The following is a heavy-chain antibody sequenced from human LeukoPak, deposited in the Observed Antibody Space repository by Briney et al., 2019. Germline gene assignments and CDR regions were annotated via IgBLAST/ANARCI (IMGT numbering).Heavy chain of an antibody. Sequence: GGSLRLSCAGSGFISWVRQAPGKGLEWVSSISSSGDETNYADSVKGRFTISRDNSKNTLYLQMNSMRGEDTAVYYCAKLRLQDSYGSGFDYWGQGTLITVSS. CDR1: GF. D-gene: IGHD5-18*01. CDR3: AKLRLQDSYGSGFDY. CDR2: ISSSGDET. V-gene: IGHV3-23*01. J-gene: IGHJ4*02.